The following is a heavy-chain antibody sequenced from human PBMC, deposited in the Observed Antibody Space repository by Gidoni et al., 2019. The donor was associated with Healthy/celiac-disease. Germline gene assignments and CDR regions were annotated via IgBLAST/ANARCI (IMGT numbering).Heavy chain of an antibody. CDR3: ARGGGDYYYYYYGMDV. V-gene: IGHV1-3*01. J-gene: IGHJ6*02. Sequence: QVQLVQSGAEVKKPGASVKVSCKASGYTFTSYAIHWVRQAPGQRLEWMGWINAGNGNTKYSQKFQGRVTITRDTSASTAYMELSSLRSEDTAVYYCARGGGDYYYYYYGMDVWGQGTTVTVSS. CDR2: INAGNGNT. D-gene: IGHD4-17*01. CDR1: GYTFTSYA.